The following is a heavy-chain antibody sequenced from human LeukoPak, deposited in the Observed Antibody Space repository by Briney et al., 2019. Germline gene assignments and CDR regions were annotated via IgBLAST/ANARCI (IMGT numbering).Heavy chain of an antibody. D-gene: IGHD3-22*01. CDR2: INHSGST. Sequence: SETLSLSCAVYGGSFSGYYWSWIRQPPGKGLEWIGEINHSGSTNYNPSLKSRVTISVDTSKNQFSLKLSSVTAADTAVYYCARMPRGNYDSSGYYDYWGQGTLVTVSS. CDR3: ARMPRGNYDSSGYYDY. J-gene: IGHJ4*02. CDR1: GGSFSGYY. V-gene: IGHV4-34*01.